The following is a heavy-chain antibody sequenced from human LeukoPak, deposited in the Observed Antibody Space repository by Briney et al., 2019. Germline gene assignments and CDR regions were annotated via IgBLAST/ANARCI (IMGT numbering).Heavy chain of an antibody. V-gene: IGHV1-18*01. J-gene: IGHJ4*02. CDR2: ISAYNGNT. CDR3: ARDHPYYYHSSGYYPHYFDY. CDR1: GYTFTSYG. D-gene: IGHD3-22*01. Sequence: GASVKVSCKASGYTFTSYGISWVRQAPGQGLEWMGWISAYNGNTNYAQKLQGRVTMTTDTSTSTAYMELRSLRSDDTAVYYCARDHPYYYHSSGYYPHYFDYWGQGTLVTVSS.